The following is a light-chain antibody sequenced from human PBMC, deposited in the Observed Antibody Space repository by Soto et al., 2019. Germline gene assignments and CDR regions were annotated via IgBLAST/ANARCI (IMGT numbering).Light chain of an antibody. CDR2: GAS. CDR3: QQYNNWPQT. V-gene: IGKV3-15*01. J-gene: IGKJ1*01. CDR1: QSVSSH. Sequence: EIVLTQSPATLSVSPGERATLSCRASQSVSSHLACYQQRPGQAPRLLISGASTRATGIPARFSGSGSGTEFTLTIRSLQSEDFAVYSCQQYNNWPQTFGQGTKVEIK.